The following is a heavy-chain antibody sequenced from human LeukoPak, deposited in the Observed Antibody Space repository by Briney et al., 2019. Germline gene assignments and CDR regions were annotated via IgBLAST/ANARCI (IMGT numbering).Heavy chain of an antibody. D-gene: IGHD5-12*01. CDR2: IYPGDSDT. Sequence: GESLKISCKGSGYSFTNYWIGWVRQMPGKGLEWVAIIYPGDSDTRYSPSFQGQVTISADKSISTAYLQWSTLKASDTAMYYCARHVPGSGYAGGFDCWGQGTLVTVSS. CDR1: GYSFTNYW. CDR3: ARHVPGSGYAGGFDC. V-gene: IGHV5-51*01. J-gene: IGHJ4*02.